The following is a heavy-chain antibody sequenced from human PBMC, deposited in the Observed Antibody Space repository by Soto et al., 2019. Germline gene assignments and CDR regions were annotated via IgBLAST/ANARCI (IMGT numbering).Heavy chain of an antibody. Sequence: QVQLVESGGGVVQPGRSLRLSCAASGFRFSDGGMHWVRQAPCEGLEWVAFISYDGSKKFYADSVKGRFTVSRDDSKNTLYLQMNSLRDEDTAMYYCARDGAAPKDWYFNLWGRGTLVTVSS. CDR1: GFRFSDGG. CDR2: ISYDGSKK. D-gene: IGHD6-13*01. V-gene: IGHV3-33*01. J-gene: IGHJ2*01. CDR3: ARDGAAPKDWYFNL.